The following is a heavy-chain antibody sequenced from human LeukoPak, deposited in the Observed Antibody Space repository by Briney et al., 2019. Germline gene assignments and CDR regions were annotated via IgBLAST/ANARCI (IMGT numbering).Heavy chain of an antibody. Sequence: SEALSLTCTVSGGSISSYYWSWIRQPPGRGLEWIGYIYYSGSTNYNPSLKSRVTISVVTSKNQFSLKLSSVTAADTAVYYCARGFETGSIDYWGQGTLVTVSS. CDR2: IYYSGST. J-gene: IGHJ4*02. D-gene: IGHD3-9*01. CDR3: ARGFETGSIDY. V-gene: IGHV4-59*01. CDR1: GGSISSYY.